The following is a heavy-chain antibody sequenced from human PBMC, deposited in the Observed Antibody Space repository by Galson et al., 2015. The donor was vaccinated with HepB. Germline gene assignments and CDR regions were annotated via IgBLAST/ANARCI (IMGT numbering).Heavy chain of an antibody. D-gene: IGHD1-1*01. V-gene: IGHV3-21*01. CDR3: ARDQLEGGYFDY. Sequence: SLRLSCAASGFTFSSYSMNWVRQAPGKGLEWVSSISSSSSYIYYADSVKGRITISGDNAKNSLYLQMNSLRAEDTAVYYCARDQLEGGYFDYWGQGTLVTVSS. CDR1: GFTFSSYS. CDR2: ISSSSSYI. J-gene: IGHJ4*02.